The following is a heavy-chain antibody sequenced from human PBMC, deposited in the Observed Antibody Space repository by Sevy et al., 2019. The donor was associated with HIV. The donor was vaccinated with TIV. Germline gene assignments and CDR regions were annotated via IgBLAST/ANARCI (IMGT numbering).Heavy chain of an antibody. CDR2: ISSGSSYM. D-gene: IGHD3-10*01. CDR1: GFTFSDYF. V-gene: IGHV3-21*01. J-gene: IGHJ4*02. CDR3: ARGDYYGSLYYFDY. Sequence: GGSLRLSCAASGFTFSDYFMNWVRQAPGKGLEWVSSISSGSSYMFYADSLKGRFTISRDNAKNSLYLHMNSLRAEDTAVYYCARGDYYGSLYYFDYWRPGTLVTVSS.